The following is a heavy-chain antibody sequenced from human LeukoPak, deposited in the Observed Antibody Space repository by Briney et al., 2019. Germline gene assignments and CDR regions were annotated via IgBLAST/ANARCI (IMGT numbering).Heavy chain of an antibody. V-gene: IGHV3-33*01. CDR1: GFTFSSYC. Sequence: PGRSLRLSCAASGFTFSSYCMHWVRQAPGKGLEWVAVIWPDRNNTYYADSVKGRFTISRDNSKNTLYLQMNSLRAEDTAVYYCAIDRGSREDGLNVWGQGPTVTVSS. D-gene: IGHD1-26*01. CDR3: AIDRGSREDGLNV. CDR2: IWPDRNNT. J-gene: IGHJ6*02.